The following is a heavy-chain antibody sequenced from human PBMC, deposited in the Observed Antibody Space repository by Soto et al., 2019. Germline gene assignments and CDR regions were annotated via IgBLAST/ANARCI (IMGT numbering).Heavy chain of an antibody. CDR2: ISSSGSTI. Sequence: GGSLRLSCAASGFTFSSYEMNWVRQAPGKGLEWVSYISSSGSTIYYADSVKGRFTISRDDAKNSLYLQMNSLRAEDTAVYYCARDSPHYYDSSGYYYSFDYWGQGTLVTVSS. CDR1: GFTFSSYE. CDR3: ARDSPHYYDSSGYYYSFDY. V-gene: IGHV3-48*03. D-gene: IGHD3-22*01. J-gene: IGHJ4*02.